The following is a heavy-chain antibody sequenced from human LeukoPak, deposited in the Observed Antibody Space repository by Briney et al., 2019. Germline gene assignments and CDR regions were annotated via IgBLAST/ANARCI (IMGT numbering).Heavy chain of an antibody. D-gene: IGHD4-17*01. CDR1: GGSISSGDYY. V-gene: IGHV4-30-4*01. CDR2: IYYSGST. J-gene: IGHJ2*01. CDR3: AREDGDYQGYFDL. Sequence: PSETLSLTCTVSGGSISSGDYYWSWIRQPPGKGLEWIGYIYYSGSTYYNPSLKSRVTISVDTSKNQFSLKLSSVTAADTAVYYCAREDGDYQGYFDLWGRGTLVTVSS.